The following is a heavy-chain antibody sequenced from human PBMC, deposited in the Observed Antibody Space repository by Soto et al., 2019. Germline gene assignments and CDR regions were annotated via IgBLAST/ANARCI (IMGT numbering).Heavy chain of an antibody. CDR3: GRGVGGSYFELLWHDHYFDY. D-gene: IGHD1-26*01. Sequence: QVQLVQSGAEVKKPGSSVKVSCKASGGTFSSYAISWVRQAPGQGLEWMGGIIAIYGTANYAQKFQGRVTITADESTSTAYMGLSSLRYEDTAVYYCGRGVGGSYFELLWHDHYFDYWGQGTLVTVSS. V-gene: IGHV1-69*01. CDR1: GGTFSSYA. J-gene: IGHJ4*02. CDR2: IIAIYGTA.